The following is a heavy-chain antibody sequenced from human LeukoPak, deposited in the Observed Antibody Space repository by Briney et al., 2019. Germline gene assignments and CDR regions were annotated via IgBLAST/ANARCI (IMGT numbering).Heavy chain of an antibody. V-gene: IGHV4-39*07. D-gene: IGHD4-23*01. CDR2: FDYSGST. CDR3: ATGYGGNSGSRYFNL. CDR1: GGSISSTSYY. J-gene: IGHJ2*01. Sequence: SETLSLTCTVSGGSISSTSYYWGWIRQPPGKGLEWIGTFDYSGSTNYNPSLKSRVTISVDTSKNQFSLKLNSVTAADTALYFCATGYGGNSGSRYFNLWGRGTLVAVSS.